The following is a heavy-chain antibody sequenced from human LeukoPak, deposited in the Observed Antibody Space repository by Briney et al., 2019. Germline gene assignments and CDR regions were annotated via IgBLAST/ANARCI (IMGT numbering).Heavy chain of an antibody. CDR3: ARSSSLEQWLGHY. D-gene: IGHD6-19*01. CDR2: FDPEHGET. V-gene: IGHV1-24*01. J-gene: IGHJ4*02. Sequence: ASVKVSCKVSGYTLTELSMHWVRQAPGKGLEWMGGFDPEHGETVYAQKFQGRLTMTEDTSTHTAYMELSSLRSDDTAVYYCARSSSLEQWLGHYWGQGTLVTVSS. CDR1: GYTLTELS.